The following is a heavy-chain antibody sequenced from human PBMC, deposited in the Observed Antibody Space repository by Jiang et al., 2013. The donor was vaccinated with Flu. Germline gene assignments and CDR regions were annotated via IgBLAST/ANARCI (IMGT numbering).Heavy chain of an antibody. J-gene: IGHJ5*02. D-gene: IGHD6-6*01. Sequence: QSGSELKKPGASVKVSCKASGYTFTSYAMNWVRQAPGQGLEWMGWINTNTGNPTYAQGFTGRFVFSLDTSVSTAYLQICSLKAEDTAVYYCARELRRCTIRAARSGGHNWFDPWGQGTPGHRLL. V-gene: IGHV7-4-1*01. CDR2: INTNTGNP. CDR3: ARELRRCTIRAARSGGHNWFDP. CDR1: GYTFTSYA.